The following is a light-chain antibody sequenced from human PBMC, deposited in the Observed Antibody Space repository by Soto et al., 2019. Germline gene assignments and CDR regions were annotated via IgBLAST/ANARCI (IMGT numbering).Light chain of an antibody. Sequence: EMVLTQSPGTLSLYTGARATLSCRASHSVSSSYLGWHQQKPGQAPRLLIYGASSRATGIPDRFSGSGAGTAFTLTTRRLPPGDCPVDYCQQSGRTPCTFDQGKKVEI. CDR3: QQSGRTPCT. J-gene: IGKJ1*01. V-gene: IGKV3-20*01. CDR2: GAS. CDR1: HSVSSSY.